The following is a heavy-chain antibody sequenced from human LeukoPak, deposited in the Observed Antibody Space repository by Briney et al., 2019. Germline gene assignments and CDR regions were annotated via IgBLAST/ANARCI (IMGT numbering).Heavy chain of an antibody. CDR1: GYTFTSNY. CDR3: AREVGYCSSTSCSYYYYGMDV. D-gene: IGHD2-2*03. V-gene: IGHV1-46*01. Sequence: ASVKVSCKASGYTFTSNYIHWVRQAPGQGLEWMGMIYPRDGSTSYAQKFQGRVTVTRDASTSTVHMELSGLRSEDTAVYYCAREVGYCSSTSCSYYYYGMDVWGQGTTVTVSS. CDR2: IYPRDGST. J-gene: IGHJ6*02.